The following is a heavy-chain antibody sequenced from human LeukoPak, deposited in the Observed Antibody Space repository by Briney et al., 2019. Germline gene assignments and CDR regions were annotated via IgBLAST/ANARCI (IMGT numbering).Heavy chain of an antibody. V-gene: IGHV1-69*05. J-gene: IGHJ4*02. CDR1: GGTFSSYA. CDR3: ARDRGVGATGVYYFDY. Sequence: SVKVSCMASGGTFSSYAISWVRQAPGQGLEWMGRIIPIFGTANYAQKFQGRVTITTDESTSTAYMELSSLRSEDTAVYYCARDRGVGATGVYYFDYWGKRTLVTVSS. D-gene: IGHD1-26*01. CDR2: IIPIFGTA.